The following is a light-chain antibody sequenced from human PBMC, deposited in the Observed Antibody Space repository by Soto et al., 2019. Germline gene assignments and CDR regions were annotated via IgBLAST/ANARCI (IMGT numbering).Light chain of an antibody. J-gene: IGLJ1*01. CDR2: EVD. CDR1: RNGLGAYNY. V-gene: IGLV2-8*01. CDR3: SSFAGTNSLYV. Sequence: LTPPPSPSRAPGQAGTLFCPGNRNGLGAYNYVSWYQQYPGKAPKLMIYEVDKRPSGVPDRFSGSKSGSTASLTVSGLRAEDEADYYCSSFAGTNSLYVFGTGTKVTVL.